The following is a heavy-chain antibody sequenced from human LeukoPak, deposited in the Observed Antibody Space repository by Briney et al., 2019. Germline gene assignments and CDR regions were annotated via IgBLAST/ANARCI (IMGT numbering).Heavy chain of an antibody. D-gene: IGHD2-2*01. CDR2: ISYDGSDK. CDR1: GFIFSHYG. V-gene: IGHV3-30*03. J-gene: IGHJ4*02. CDR3: ARRGDCNRSTCYELGH. Sequence: PGRSLRLSCAASGFIFSHYGMHWVRQAPGKGLEWVAVISYDGSDKYYADSVKGRFTISRDNSKNTLCLQMNSLRAEDTAVYYCARRGDCNRSTCYELGHWGQGTLVTVSS.